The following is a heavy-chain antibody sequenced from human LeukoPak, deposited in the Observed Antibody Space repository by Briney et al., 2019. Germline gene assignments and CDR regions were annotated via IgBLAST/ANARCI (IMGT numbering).Heavy chain of an antibody. CDR3: ARDIGLAH. D-gene: IGHD3-16*02. CDR2: IHSNGDT. V-gene: IGHV4-4*07. CDR1: GASIRTYF. J-gene: IGHJ4*02. Sequence: SETLSLTCTVSGASIRTYFWSWFRQPAGKGLEWIGRIHSNGDTYYNPSLESRVTVSMDTSKNQFALNLTSLTAADTAVYYCARDIGLAHWGQGTLVTVSS.